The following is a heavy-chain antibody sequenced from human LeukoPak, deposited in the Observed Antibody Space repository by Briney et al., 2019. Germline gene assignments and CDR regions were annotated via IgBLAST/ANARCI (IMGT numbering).Heavy chain of an antibody. CDR1: GGSISSSSYY. CDR2: IYYSGST. V-gene: IGHV4-39*01. Sequence: PSETLSLTCTVSGGSISSSSYYWGWIRQPPGKELEWIGSIYYSGSTFYNPSLKSRLTISVDTSKNQLSLKLSSVTAADTAVYYCARLSSAARYFDSWGQGTLVPVSS. CDR3: ARLSSAARYFDS. J-gene: IGHJ4*02. D-gene: IGHD6-6*01.